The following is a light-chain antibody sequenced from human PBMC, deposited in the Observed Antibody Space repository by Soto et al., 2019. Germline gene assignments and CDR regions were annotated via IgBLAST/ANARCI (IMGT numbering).Light chain of an antibody. J-gene: IGKJ3*01. CDR3: HQYYRIPFT. CDR2: WAS. CDR1: QSVLYSSDNNNY. V-gene: IGKV4-1*01. Sequence: DIVMTQSPDSLAVSLGERAAINCKSSQSVLYSSDNNNYLAWYQQKPGQPPRLLIYWASTRESGVPDRFSGSGSGTNFTLTISSLQAEDVAVYYCHQYYRIPFTFGPGTKVDIK.